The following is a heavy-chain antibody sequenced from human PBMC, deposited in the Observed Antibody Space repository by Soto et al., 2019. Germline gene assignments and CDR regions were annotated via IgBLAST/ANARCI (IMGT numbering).Heavy chain of an antibody. Sequence: QVQLVESGGGVVQPGRSLRLSCAASGFTFSSYGMHWVRQAPGKGLEWVAVISYDGSNKYYADSVKGRFTISRDNSKNTLYLQMNSLRAEDTAVYYCGKVHVRSVTPVVLETDYWGQGTLVTVSS. CDR1: GFTFSSYG. CDR2: ISYDGSNK. D-gene: IGHD4-4*01. V-gene: IGHV3-30*18. J-gene: IGHJ4*02. CDR3: GKVHVRSVTPVVLETDY.